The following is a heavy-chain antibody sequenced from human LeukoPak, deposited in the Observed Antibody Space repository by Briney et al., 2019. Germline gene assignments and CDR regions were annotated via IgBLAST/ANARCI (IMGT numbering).Heavy chain of an antibody. J-gene: IGHJ4*02. CDR2: IKEDGSER. V-gene: IGHV3-7*01. Sequence: PGGSLRLSCEASGFTFSKYWMSWVRQAPGKGLEWVANIKEDGSERFYVNSVKGRFTISRDNVQNSLYLQMNNLRAEDTAVYYCARVKRETRDDKSSTYRPSDYWGQGTLVTVSS. D-gene: IGHD2/OR15-2a*01. CDR1: GFTFSKYW. CDR3: ARVKRETRDDKSSTYRPSDY.